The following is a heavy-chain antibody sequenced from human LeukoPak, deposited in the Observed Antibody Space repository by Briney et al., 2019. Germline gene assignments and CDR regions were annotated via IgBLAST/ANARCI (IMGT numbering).Heavy chain of an antibody. Sequence: PSETLSLTCTVSGGSISSYYWSWIRQPPGKGLEWIGYIYYSGSTNYNSSLKSRVTISVDTSKNQFSLKLSSVTAADTAVYYCARGSRGYNYGYDYWGQGTLVTVSS. J-gene: IGHJ4*02. CDR1: GGSISSYY. D-gene: IGHD5-18*01. CDR2: IYYSGST. CDR3: ARGSRGYNYGYDY. V-gene: IGHV4-59*01.